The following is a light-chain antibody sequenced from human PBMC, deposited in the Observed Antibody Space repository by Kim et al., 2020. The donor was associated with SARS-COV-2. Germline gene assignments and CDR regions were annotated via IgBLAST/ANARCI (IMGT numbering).Light chain of an antibody. V-gene: IGLV1-47*01. CDR1: NSTIGSNY. CDR3: AAWDYSLNGYV. CDR2: TNN. J-gene: IGLJ1*01. Sequence: GQVVTISYSGTNSTIGSNYVYCYQQLPGSAPKLLIHTNNQRPSGVPDRFSGSKSGTSASLAITGLRSEDEADYYCAAWDYSLNGYVFGTGTKVTVL.